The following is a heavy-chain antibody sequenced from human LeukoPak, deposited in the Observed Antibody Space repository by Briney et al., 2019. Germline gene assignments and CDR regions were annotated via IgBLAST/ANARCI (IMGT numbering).Heavy chain of an antibody. Sequence: GGSLRLSCAASGFTFSSYDMNWVRQAPGKGLEWVSYISNSGGTIYYADSVKGRFTISRDNAKSSLYLQMSRLRPEDTAVYYCSRGLSVGGQGTLVSVSS. CDR2: ISNSGGTI. J-gene: IGHJ4*02. CDR1: GFTFSSYD. D-gene: IGHD6-25*01. CDR3: SRGLSV. V-gene: IGHV3-48*03.